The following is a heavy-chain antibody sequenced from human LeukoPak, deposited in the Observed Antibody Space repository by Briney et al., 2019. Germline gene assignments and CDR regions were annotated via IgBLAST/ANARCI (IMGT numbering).Heavy chain of an antibody. D-gene: IGHD6-13*01. CDR3: ARVGIAAAGANYYYYYGMDV. V-gene: IGHV1-69*04. CDR2: IIPILGIA. CDR1: GGTFSSYA. J-gene: IGHJ6*02. Sequence: ASVKVSCKASGGTFSSYAIRWVRQAPGQGLEWMGRIIPILGIANYAQKFQGRVTITADKSTSTAYMELSSLRSEDTAVYYCARVGIAAAGANYYYYYGMDVWGQGTTVTVSS.